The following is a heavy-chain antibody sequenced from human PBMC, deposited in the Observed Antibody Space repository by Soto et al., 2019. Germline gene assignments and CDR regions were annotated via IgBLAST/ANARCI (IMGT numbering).Heavy chain of an antibody. Sequence: QVKLQVSGPGLATPSGTLSLTCAVSGVSISSGNWWTWVRQTPQRGLEYIGEIFHDGTANYYPSFERRVVISVDTSKNQFSLKLTSVTAADTAIYLCARIVYDTRLNYMYFDFWGQGALVTVSS. CDR3: ARIVYDTRLNYMYFDF. V-gene: IGHV4-4*02. CDR2: IFHDGTA. J-gene: IGHJ4*02. D-gene: IGHD2-8*01. CDR1: GVSISSGNW.